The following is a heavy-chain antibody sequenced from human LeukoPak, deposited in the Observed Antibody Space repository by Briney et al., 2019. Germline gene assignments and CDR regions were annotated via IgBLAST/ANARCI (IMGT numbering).Heavy chain of an antibody. CDR2: IDPSDSYT. J-gene: IGHJ6*04. V-gene: IGHV5-10-1*01. CDR3: ARLWALGGDYYYGMDV. Sequence: GESLKISCKGSGYSFTSYWISWGRQMPGKGLEWMGRIDPSDSYTNYSPSFQGHVTISADKSISTAYLQWSSLKASDTAMYYCARLWALGGDYYYGMDVWGKGTTVTVSS. CDR1: GYSFTSYW. D-gene: IGHD3-10*01.